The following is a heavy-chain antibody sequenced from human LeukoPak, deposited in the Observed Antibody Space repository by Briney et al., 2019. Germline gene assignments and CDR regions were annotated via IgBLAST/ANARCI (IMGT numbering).Heavy chain of an antibody. D-gene: IGHD1-26*01. CDR3: ARGSSGSHDY. CDR2: ISSSSSYI. J-gene: IGHJ6*04. Sequence: GGSLRLSCAASGFTFSSYSMTWVRQAPGKGLEWVSSISSSSSYIYYADSVKGRFTISRDHAKNSLYLQMNSLRAEDTAVYYCARGSSGSHDYWGKGTTVTVSS. V-gene: IGHV3-21*01. CDR1: GFTFSSYS.